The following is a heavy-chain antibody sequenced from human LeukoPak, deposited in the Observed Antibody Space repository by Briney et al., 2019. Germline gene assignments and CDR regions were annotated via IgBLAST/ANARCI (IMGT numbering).Heavy chain of an antibody. CDR2: INPNSGDT. CDR3: ARALGAAAADNQN. CDR1: GYTFTGYY. D-gene: IGHD6-13*01. J-gene: IGHJ1*01. Sequence: AAVKLSCKASGYTFTGYYMHWVRQVPGQGLEWMGWINPNSGDTHYAQNFQGRVTMTGDTSISTAYMELSSLRSDDTAVYYCARALGAAAADNQNRGQGTLVTVSS. V-gene: IGHV1-2*02.